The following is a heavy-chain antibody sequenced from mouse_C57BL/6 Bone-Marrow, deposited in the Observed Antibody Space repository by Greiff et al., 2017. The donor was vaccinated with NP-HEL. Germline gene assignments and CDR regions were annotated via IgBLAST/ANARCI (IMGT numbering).Heavy chain of an antibody. CDR2: IYPGSGNT. CDR1: GYTFTDYY. Sequence: VQLQESGAELVRPGASVKLSCKASGYTFTDYYINWVKQRPGQGLEWIARIYPGSGNTYYNEKFKGKATLTAEKSSSTAYMQLSSLTSEDSAVYFCARRYYGSSYGWYFDVWGTGTTVTVSS. J-gene: IGHJ1*03. CDR3: ARRYYGSSYGWYFDV. D-gene: IGHD1-1*01. V-gene: IGHV1-76*01.